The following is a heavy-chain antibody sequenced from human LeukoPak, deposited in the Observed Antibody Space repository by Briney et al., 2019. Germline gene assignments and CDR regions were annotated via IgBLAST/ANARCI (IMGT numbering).Heavy chain of an antibody. Sequence: GGSLRLSCAASGFTFSNAWMSWVRQAPGKGLEWVGRIKSKTDGGTTDYAAPVKVRFTISREDSKNTLYLQMNSLKTEDTAVYYCTTEYYYDSSGYWTGGYWGQGTLVTVSS. CDR2: IKSKTDGGTT. J-gene: IGHJ4*02. D-gene: IGHD3-22*01. CDR1: GFTFSNAW. V-gene: IGHV3-15*01. CDR3: TTEYYYDSSGYWTGGY.